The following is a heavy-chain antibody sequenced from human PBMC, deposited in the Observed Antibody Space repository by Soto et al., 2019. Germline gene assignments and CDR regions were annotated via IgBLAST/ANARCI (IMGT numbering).Heavy chain of an antibody. CDR2: IWYDGSNK. J-gene: IGHJ6*03. D-gene: IGHD5-12*01. CDR3: ARSKDIVATITIDYYYYMDV. Sequence: QVQLVESGGGVVQPGRSLRLSCAASGFTFSSYGMHWVRQAPGKGLEWVAVIWYDGSNKYYADSVKGRFTISRDNSKNTLYLQMNRLRAENTAVYYCARSKDIVATITIDYYYYMDVWGKGTTVTVSS. CDR1: GFTFSSYG. V-gene: IGHV3-33*01.